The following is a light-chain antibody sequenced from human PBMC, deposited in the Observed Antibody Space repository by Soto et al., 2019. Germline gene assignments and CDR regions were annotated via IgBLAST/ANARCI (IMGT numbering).Light chain of an antibody. CDR2: DAS. Sequence: EIVLTQSPATLSLSPGERATLSCRASQSVSSYLAWYQQKPGQAPRLLIYDASNRATGIPARFSGSGSGTDVTRTISSLEPEEFEVYYCQQYGSSPFTFGHGTKVDTK. CDR1: QSVSSY. J-gene: IGKJ3*01. V-gene: IGKV3-11*01. CDR3: QQYGSSPFT.